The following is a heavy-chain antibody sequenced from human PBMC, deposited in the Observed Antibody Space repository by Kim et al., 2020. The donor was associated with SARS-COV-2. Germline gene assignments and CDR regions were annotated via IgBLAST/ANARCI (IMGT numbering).Heavy chain of an antibody. Sequence: SQTLSLTCAVYGGSFSGYYWSWIRQPPGKGLEWIGEINHSGSTNYNPSLKSRVTISVDTSKNQFSLKLSSVTAADTAVYYCARGPYYYGSGSYYQSRGAF. CDR2: INHSGST. CDR3: ARGPYYYGSGSYYQSRGAF. CDR1: GGSFSGYY. J-gene: IGHJ3*01. D-gene: IGHD3-10*01. V-gene: IGHV4-34*01.